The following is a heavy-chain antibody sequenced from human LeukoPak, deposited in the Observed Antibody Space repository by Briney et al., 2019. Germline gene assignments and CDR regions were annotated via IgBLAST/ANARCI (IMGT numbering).Heavy chain of an antibody. V-gene: IGHV1-18*04. CDR1: GYTFTSYG. Sequence: GASVKVSCKASGYTFTSYGISWVRQAPGQGLEWMGWISAYNGNTNYAQKLQGRVTMTTDTSTSTAYMELRSLRSDDTAVYYCARDSSGGSWYDDAFDIWGQGTMVTVSS. CDR2: ISAYNGNT. CDR3: ARDSSGGSWYDDAFDI. D-gene: IGHD6-13*01. J-gene: IGHJ3*02.